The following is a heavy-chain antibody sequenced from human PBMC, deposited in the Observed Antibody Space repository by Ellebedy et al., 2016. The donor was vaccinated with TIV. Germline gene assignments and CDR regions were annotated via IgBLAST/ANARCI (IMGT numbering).Heavy chain of an antibody. CDR2: ISSSGTPI. CDR3: ARDTRFIDQRHNWFDP. J-gene: IGHJ5*02. V-gene: IGHV3-11*01. CDR1: GFIFSDYY. Sequence: GGSLRLSCAASGFIFSDYYMSWIRQAPGKGLEWISYISSSGTPIYYADSVKGRFTISRDNAKNSLDLQMNSLRADDTVVYYCARDTRFIDQRHNWFDPWGQGAQVTVSS. D-gene: IGHD6-25*01.